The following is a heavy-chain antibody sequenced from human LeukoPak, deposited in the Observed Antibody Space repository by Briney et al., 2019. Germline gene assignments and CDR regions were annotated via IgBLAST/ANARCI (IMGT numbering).Heavy chain of an antibody. Sequence: KPSETLSLTCTVSGYSISSGYYWGWIRQPPGKGLEWIGSIYHSGSTYYNPSLKSRVTISVDKSKNQFSLKLSSVTAADTAVYYCARGESSGWYLFDYWGQGTLVTVSS. D-gene: IGHD6-19*01. CDR2: IYHSGST. CDR1: GYSISSGYY. CDR3: ARGESSGWYLFDY. V-gene: IGHV4-38-2*02. J-gene: IGHJ4*02.